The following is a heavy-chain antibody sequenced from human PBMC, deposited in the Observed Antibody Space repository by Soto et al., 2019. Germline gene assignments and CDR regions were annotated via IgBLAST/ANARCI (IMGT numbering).Heavy chain of an antibody. CDR3: AKEVSLGSTVDLGY. CDR2: ISGSGGST. D-gene: IGHD7-27*01. CDR1: GLALSIFA. V-gene: IGHV3-23*01. J-gene: IGHJ4*02. Sequence: GGSLRLSCAASGLALSIFAMSWVRQSPGKGLEWVSTISGSGGSTYYADAVKGRFSISRDNSMGTLYLQMKSLRVEDTAIYYCAKEVSLGSTVDLGYWGQGTLVTVSS.